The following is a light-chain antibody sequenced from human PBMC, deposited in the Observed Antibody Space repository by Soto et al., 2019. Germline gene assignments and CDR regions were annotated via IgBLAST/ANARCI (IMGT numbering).Light chain of an antibody. Sequence: QSALTQPASVSGSPGQSITISCTGTSSDVGVYNYVSWYQQHPGKAPQLMIYEVTNRPSGVSNRFSGSKSGNTASLTISGLQAEDEADYYCSSYTSSSTLVFGGGTQLTVL. J-gene: IGLJ3*02. CDR1: SSDVGVYNY. V-gene: IGLV2-14*01. CDR3: SSYTSSSTLV. CDR2: EVT.